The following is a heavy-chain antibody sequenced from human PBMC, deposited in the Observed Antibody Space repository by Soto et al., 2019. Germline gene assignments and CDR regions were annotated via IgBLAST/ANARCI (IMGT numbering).Heavy chain of an antibody. Sequence: EVQLVESGGGLVQPGGSLRLSCAASGFTLSGRSMHWVRQAPGKGLVWVSGIDNAGTDSTYADSVKGRFTSSRDNAKNMLYLQIDSLRAEDTAVYYCVRDFGRYFRSGYMDVWGDGATVIVS. D-gene: IGHD3-9*01. CDR1: GFTLSGRS. CDR3: VRDFGRYFRSGYMDV. CDR2: IDNAGTDS. J-gene: IGHJ6*03. V-gene: IGHV3-74*01.